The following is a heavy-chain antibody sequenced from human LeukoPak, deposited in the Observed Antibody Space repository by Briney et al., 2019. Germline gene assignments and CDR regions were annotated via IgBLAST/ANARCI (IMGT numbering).Heavy chain of an antibody. J-gene: IGHJ4*02. D-gene: IGHD6-6*01. CDR3: ARRVGRPIAARPGYFDY. CDR2: IYYSGST. V-gene: IGHV4-39*01. Sequence: SETLSLTCTVSGGSISSSSYYWGWIRQPPGKGLEWIGSIYYSGSTYYNPSLKSRVTISVDTSKNQFSLKLSSVTAADTAVYYCARRVGRPIAARPGYFDYWGQGTLVTVSS. CDR1: GGSISSSSYY.